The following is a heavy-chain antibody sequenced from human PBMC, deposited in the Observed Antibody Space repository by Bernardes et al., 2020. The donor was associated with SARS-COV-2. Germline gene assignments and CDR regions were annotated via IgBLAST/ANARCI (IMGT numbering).Heavy chain of an antibody. CDR1: GFTFSSYA. V-gene: IGHV3-23*01. Sequence: SLRLPCVASGFTFSSYAMSWVRQAPGKGLEWVSAISGSGGSTYYADSVKGRFTISRDNSKNTLYLQMNSLRAEDTAVYYCAKDTVDTAMEHYYYGMDVWGQGTTVTVSS. J-gene: IGHJ6*02. CDR3: AKDTVDTAMEHYYYGMDV. D-gene: IGHD5-18*01. CDR2: ISGSGGST.